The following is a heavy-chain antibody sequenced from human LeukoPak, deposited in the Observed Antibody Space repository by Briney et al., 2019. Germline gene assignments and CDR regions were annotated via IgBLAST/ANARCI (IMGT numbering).Heavy chain of an antibody. CDR2: VNSDGLST. D-gene: IGHD1-26*01. Sequence: GGSLRLSCAASGFTFSSYWMHWVRQAPGKGLVWVSGVNSDGLSTRYADSVKGRFTISRDNAKNTEYLQMNSLRAEDTAVYYCARVSGSYYAGFDYWGQGTLVTVSS. CDR1: GFTFSSYW. V-gene: IGHV3-74*01. J-gene: IGHJ4*02. CDR3: ARVSGSYYAGFDY.